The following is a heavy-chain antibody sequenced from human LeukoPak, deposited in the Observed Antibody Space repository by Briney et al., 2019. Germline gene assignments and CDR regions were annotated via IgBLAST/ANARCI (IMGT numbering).Heavy chain of an antibody. Sequence: ASMKVSCKASGYSFTSYAINWVRQAPGQRLEWMGWISAYNGNTDYAQRLQGRVTMTTDTSTSTAYMELRSLTSDDTAVYYCARDPLRSTWSTYYNALDVWGQGTTVTVSS. CDR2: ISAYNGNT. J-gene: IGHJ6*02. CDR1: GYSFTSYA. V-gene: IGHV1-18*01. D-gene: IGHD6-13*01. CDR3: ARDPLRSTWSTYYNALDV.